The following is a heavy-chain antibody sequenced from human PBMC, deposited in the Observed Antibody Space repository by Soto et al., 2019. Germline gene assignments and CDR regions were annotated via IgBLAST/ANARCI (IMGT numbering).Heavy chain of an antibody. CDR2: ISGSGGST. Sequence: PGGSLRLSCAASGFPFSSYAMSWVRQAPGKGLEWVSAISGSGGSTYYADSVKGRFTISRDNSKNTLYLQMNSLRAEDTAVYYCAKDETITGTTGYFDYWGQGTLVTVSS. CDR3: AKDETITGTTGYFDY. CDR1: GFPFSSYA. D-gene: IGHD1-20*01. V-gene: IGHV3-23*01. J-gene: IGHJ4*02.